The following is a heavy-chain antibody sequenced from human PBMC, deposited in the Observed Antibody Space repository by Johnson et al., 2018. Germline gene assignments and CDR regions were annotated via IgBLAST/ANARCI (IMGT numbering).Heavy chain of an antibody. J-gene: IGHJ2*01. V-gene: IGHV3-9*01. CDR3: TRVPGTLVRYFAL. CDR2: ISWNSGSI. CDR1: GFTFDDYA. Sequence: VQLQESGGGLVQPGRSLRLSCAASGFTFDDYAMHWVRQAPGKGLEWVSGISWNSGSIGYADSVKGRFTISRDNAKNSLYRQMNSLRAEDTALYHCTRVPGTLVRYFALWGRGTLVTVSS. D-gene: IGHD2-8*02.